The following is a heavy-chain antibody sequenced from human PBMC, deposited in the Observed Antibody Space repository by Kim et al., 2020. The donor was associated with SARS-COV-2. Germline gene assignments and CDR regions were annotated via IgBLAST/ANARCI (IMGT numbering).Heavy chain of an antibody. V-gene: IGHV3-33*08. D-gene: IGHD3-9*01. CDR1: GFTFSSYG. CDR2: ICNDGSNK. Sequence: GGSLRLSCAASGFTFSSYGMHWVRQAPGKGLEWVSVICNDGSNKYYADSVKGRFTISRDNSKNTLYLQMNSLRAEDTAVYYCAREDLNNFDLFHYGLDLWGQGPTVTVSS. J-gene: IGHJ6*02. CDR3: AREDLNNFDLFHYGLDL.